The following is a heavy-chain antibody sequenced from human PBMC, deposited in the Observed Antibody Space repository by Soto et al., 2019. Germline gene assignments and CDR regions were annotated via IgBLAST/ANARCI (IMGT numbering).Heavy chain of an antibody. CDR3: ARCSSTSCYIMASFDY. D-gene: IGHD2-2*02. CDR1: GFTFDDYA. V-gene: IGHV3-20*04. CDR2: LNWNGGST. Sequence: EVQLVESGGAVVRPGGSLRLSCAASGFTFDDYAMSWVRQAPGKGLEWVAALNWNGGSTTYADSLKGRFTISRDNAKNSLHLQISSLRAEDTALYYCARCSSTSCYIMASFDYWGQGTLVTVSS. J-gene: IGHJ4*02.